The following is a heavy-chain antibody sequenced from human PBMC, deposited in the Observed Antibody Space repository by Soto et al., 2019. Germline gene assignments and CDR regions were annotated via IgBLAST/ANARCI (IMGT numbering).Heavy chain of an antibody. CDR2: IIPIFGTA. V-gene: IGHV1-69*01. CDR1: GGTFSSYA. CDR3: ARGQNLVATISVALDY. D-gene: IGHD5-12*01. Sequence: QVQLVQSGAEVKKLGSSVKVSCKASGGTFSSYAISWVRQAPGQGLEWMGGIIPIFGTANYAQKFQGRVTITADESTSTAYMELSSLRSEDTAVYYCARGQNLVATISVALDYWGQGTLVTVSS. J-gene: IGHJ4*02.